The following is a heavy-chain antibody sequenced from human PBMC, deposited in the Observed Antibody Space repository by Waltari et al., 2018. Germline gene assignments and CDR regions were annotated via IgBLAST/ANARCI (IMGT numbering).Heavy chain of an antibody. J-gene: IGHJ3*01. D-gene: IGHD2-15*01. CDR2: VYVTGNT. CDR1: GFTVNSNS. V-gene: IGHV3-53*03. Sequence: EVQLVESGGDLIQPGGSLRLSCAASGFTVNSNSINWVRQSPGKGLEWVSVVYVTGNTDYADSVKGRFTTSRDNSKNTVYLQMDSLRVEDTAMYYCARRLVVAGTLDVFDLWGQGTRVIVSS. CDR3: ARRLVVAGTLDVFDL.